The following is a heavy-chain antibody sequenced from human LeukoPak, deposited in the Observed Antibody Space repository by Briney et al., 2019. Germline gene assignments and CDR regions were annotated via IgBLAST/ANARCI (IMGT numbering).Heavy chain of an antibody. Sequence: SETLSLTCAVYGGSFSGYYWSWIRQPPGKGLEWIGEINHSGSTNYNPSPKRRVTISVDTSKNQFSLKLSSVTAADTAVYYCARLSGYDWESFYDYWGQGTLVTVSS. D-gene: IGHD5-12*01. CDR2: INHSGST. CDR3: ARLSGYDWESFYDY. V-gene: IGHV4-34*01. J-gene: IGHJ4*02. CDR1: GGSFSGYY.